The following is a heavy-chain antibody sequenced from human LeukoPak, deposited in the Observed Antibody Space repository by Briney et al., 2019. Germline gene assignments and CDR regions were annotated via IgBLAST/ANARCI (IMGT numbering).Heavy chain of an antibody. Sequence: ASVWVSCKASGYTFTSYGISWVRQAPGQGREWMGWIIAYNGNTNYAQKLQGRVTMTTDTSTSTAYMELRSLRSDDTAVYYCARSVVVVAATLAAFDIWGQGTMVTVSS. J-gene: IGHJ3*02. V-gene: IGHV1-18*04. CDR2: IIAYNGNT. CDR3: ARSVVVVAATLAAFDI. D-gene: IGHD2-15*01. CDR1: GYTFTSYG.